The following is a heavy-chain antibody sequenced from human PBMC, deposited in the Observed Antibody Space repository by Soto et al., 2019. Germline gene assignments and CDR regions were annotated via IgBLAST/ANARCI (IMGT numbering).Heavy chain of an antibody. Sequence: SETLSLTCTASGGSVSSGSYYWSWIRQPPGKGLEWIGYIYYSGSTNYNPSLKSRVTISVDTSKNQFSLKLSSVTAAGTAVYYCARGDMEYSSPGDYWGQGTLVTVSS. CDR1: GGSVSSGSYY. V-gene: IGHV4-61*01. CDR2: IYYSGST. CDR3: ARGDMEYSSPGDY. D-gene: IGHD6-6*01. J-gene: IGHJ4*02.